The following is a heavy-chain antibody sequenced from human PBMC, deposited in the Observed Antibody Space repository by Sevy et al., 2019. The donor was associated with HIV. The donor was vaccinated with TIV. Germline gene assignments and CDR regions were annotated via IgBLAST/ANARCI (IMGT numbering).Heavy chain of an antibody. CDR3: SRRGAYEYDSSGFQSN. CDR1: GYTFTSFD. CDR2: ISVYNGKT. J-gene: IGHJ4*02. V-gene: IGHV1-18*01. D-gene: IGHD3-22*01. Sequence: ASVKVSCKTSGYTFTSFDISWVRQAPGEGLEWVGRISVYNGKTNYAQKFQGRITLTSDTSTRTAYMELRSLRSDDTAVYYCSRRGAYEYDSSGFQSNWGQGTLVTVSS.